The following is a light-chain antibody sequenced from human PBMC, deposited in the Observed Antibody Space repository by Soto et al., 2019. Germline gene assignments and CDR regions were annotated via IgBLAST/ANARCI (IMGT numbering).Light chain of an antibody. CDR2: EVS. Sequence: QSALTQPASVSGSPGQSITISCTGTSSDVGGYNYVSWYQQHPGKAPKLMIYEVSNRPSGVSNRFSGSKSGNTASLTISGLQAEEEADYYCSSYTSSSTPVFGTGTKATVL. V-gene: IGLV2-14*01. CDR3: SSYTSSSTPV. CDR1: SSDVGGYNY. J-gene: IGLJ1*01.